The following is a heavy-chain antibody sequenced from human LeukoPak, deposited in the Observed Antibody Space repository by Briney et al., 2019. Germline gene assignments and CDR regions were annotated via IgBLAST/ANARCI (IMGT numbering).Heavy chain of an antibody. D-gene: IGHD2-2*01. J-gene: IGHJ4*02. CDR2: INPNSGGT. Sequence: GASVKVSCKASGYTFTGYYMRWVRQAPGQGLEWMGWINPNSGGTNYAQKFQGRVTMTRDTSISTAYMELSRLRSDDTAVYYCARGKVVPAAKSPGDYWGQGTLVTVSS. V-gene: IGHV1-2*02. CDR3: ARGKVVPAAKSPGDY. CDR1: GYTFTGYY.